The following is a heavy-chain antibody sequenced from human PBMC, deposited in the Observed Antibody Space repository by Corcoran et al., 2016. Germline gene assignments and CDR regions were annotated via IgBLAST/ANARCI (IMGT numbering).Heavy chain of an antibody. CDR3: AREGIVGAMKWFDY. Sequence: QLQLVQSGAEVKKPGASVKVSCKASGYTFTSYYMHCVRQAPGQGLEWMGIINPSGGSTSYAQKFQGRVTMTRDTSTSTVYMELSSLTSADTAVYYCAREGIVGAMKWFDYWGQGTLVTVSS. CDR2: INPSGGST. V-gene: IGHV1-46*01. J-gene: IGHJ4*02. D-gene: IGHD1-26*01. CDR1: GYTFTSYY.